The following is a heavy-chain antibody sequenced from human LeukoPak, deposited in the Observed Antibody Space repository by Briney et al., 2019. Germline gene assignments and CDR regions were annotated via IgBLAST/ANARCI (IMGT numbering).Heavy chain of an antibody. V-gene: IGHV4-34*01. D-gene: IGHD2-2*01. Sequence: PETLSLTCAVYRGSFSGYYWSWIRQPPGKGLEWIGEINHSGSTNYNPSLKSRVTISVDTSKNQFSLRPSSVTAADTAVYYCARYCSSTSCYYTFDPWGQGTLVSVSS. CDR1: RGSFSGYY. CDR3: ARYCSSTSCYYTFDP. J-gene: IGHJ5*02. CDR2: INHSGST.